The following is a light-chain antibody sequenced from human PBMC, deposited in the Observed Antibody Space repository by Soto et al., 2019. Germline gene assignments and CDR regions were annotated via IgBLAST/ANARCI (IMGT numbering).Light chain of an antibody. CDR3: CSYAGSSTSPYV. Sequence: QCVLTQPASVSGSPGQWITISCTGTSSDVGSYNLVSWYQQHPGKAPKLMIYEVSKRPSGVSNRFSGSKSGNTASLTISGLQAEDEADYYCCSYAGSSTSPYVFGTGTKVTVL. J-gene: IGLJ1*01. CDR2: EVS. V-gene: IGLV2-23*02. CDR1: SSDVGSYNL.